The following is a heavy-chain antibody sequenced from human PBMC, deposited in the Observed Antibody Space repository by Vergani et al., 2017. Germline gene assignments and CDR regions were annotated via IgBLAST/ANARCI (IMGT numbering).Heavy chain of an antibody. V-gene: IGHV3-53*01. Sequence: EVQLVESGGGLIQPGGSLRLSCAASGFTVSSNYMTWVRQAPGKGLEWVSVIYSGGSTYYAESVKGRFTISRDNSKNTLYLQMNSLRAEDTAVYYCARWFFYDDTSAQYRSDGVDVWGQGTTGTVSS. CDR3: ARWFFYDDTSAQYRSDGVDV. D-gene: IGHD3-22*01. J-gene: IGHJ6*02. CDR1: GFTVSSNY. CDR2: IYSGGST.